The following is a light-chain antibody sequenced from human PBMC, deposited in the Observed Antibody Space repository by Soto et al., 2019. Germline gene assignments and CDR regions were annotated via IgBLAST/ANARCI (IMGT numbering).Light chain of an antibody. CDR2: DVS. J-gene: IGLJ1*01. CDR1: SSDVGGHDY. CDR3: SSYTSSNTQV. Sequence: QSVLTQPASVSGSPGQSITISCTGTSSDVGGHDYVSWYQQHPGKAPQLMIYDVSYRPSGVSNRFSGSKSGNTASLTISGLQAEDEADYYCSSYTSSNTQVFGTGTKVTVL. V-gene: IGLV2-14*03.